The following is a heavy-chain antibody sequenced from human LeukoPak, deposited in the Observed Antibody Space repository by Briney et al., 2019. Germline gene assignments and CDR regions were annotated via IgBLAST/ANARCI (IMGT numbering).Heavy chain of an antibody. CDR3: ARDISELGVANYGMDV. CDR2: ISSSSSYI. Sequence: PGGSLRLSCAASGFTFSSYSMNWVRQAPGKGLEWVSSISSSSSYIYYADSVKGRFTISRDNAKNSLYLQMNSLRAEDTAVYYCARDISELGVANYGMDVWGQGTTVTVSS. J-gene: IGHJ6*02. D-gene: IGHD2-15*01. V-gene: IGHV3-21*01. CDR1: GFTFSSYS.